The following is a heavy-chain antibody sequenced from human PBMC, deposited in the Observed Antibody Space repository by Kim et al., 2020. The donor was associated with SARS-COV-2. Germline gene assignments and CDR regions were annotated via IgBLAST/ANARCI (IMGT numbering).Heavy chain of an antibody. V-gene: IGHV4-4*02. J-gene: IGHJ4*02. CDR3: AREPSGYSYGRFDY. Sequence: NPSLKSRVTISVDKSKNQFSLELFSVTAAGTAVYYCAREPSGYSYGRFDYWGQGTLVTVSS. D-gene: IGHD5-18*01.